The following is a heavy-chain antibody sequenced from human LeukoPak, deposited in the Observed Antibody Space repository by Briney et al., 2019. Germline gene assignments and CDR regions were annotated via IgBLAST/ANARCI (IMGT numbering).Heavy chain of an antibody. CDR2: IYYSGST. D-gene: IGHD2-15*01. CDR1: GGSISSYY. Sequence: SETLSLTCTVSGGSISSYYWSWIRQPPGKGLEWIGYIYYSGSTNYNPSLKSRVTISVDTSKNQFSLKLSSVTAADTAVYYCARDTSYCSGGSCYSVVGYWGQGTLVTVSS. CDR3: ARDTSYCSGGSCYSVVGY. J-gene: IGHJ4*02. V-gene: IGHV4-59*01.